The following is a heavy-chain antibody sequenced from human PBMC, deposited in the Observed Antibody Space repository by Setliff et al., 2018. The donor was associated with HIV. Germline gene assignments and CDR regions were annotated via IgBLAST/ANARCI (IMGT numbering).Heavy chain of an antibody. V-gene: IGHV4-39*07. CDR3: ARGKAAYCSGGSCPNWFDP. CDR1: GGSISSSSYY. J-gene: IGHJ5*02. Sequence: SETLSLTCTVSGGSISSSSYYWGWIRQPPGKGLEWIGGIYYSESTSYNPSLKSRVTISVDTSKNQFSLKLGSVTAADTAVYYCARGKAAYCSGGSCPNWFDPWGQGTLVTVSS. CDR2: IYYSEST. D-gene: IGHD2-15*01.